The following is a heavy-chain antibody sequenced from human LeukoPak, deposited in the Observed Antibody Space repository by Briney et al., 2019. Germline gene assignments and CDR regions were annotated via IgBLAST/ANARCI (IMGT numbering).Heavy chain of an antibody. CDR1: GYTFTSYD. V-gene: IGHV1-8*01. CDR3: ARGYCSSTSCHFDY. J-gene: IGHJ4*02. Sequence: GASVKVSCKASGYTFTSYDINWVRQATGQGLEWMGWINPNSGNTGYAQKFQGRVTMTRNTSISTAYMELSSLRSEDTAVYYSARGYCSSTSCHFDYWGQGTLVTVSS. CDR2: INPNSGNT. D-gene: IGHD2-2*01.